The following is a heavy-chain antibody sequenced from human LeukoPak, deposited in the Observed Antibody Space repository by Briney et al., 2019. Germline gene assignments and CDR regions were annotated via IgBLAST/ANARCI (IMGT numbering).Heavy chain of an antibody. CDR2: IIPIFGTA. J-gene: IGHJ4*02. CDR3: ARGIECSGGSCSETPFDY. CDR1: GGTFSSYA. V-gene: IGHV1-69*13. Sequence: SVKVSCKASGGTFSSYAISWVRQAPGQGLEWMGGIIPIFGTANYAQKFQGRVTITADESTSTAYMELSSLRSEDAAVYYCARGIECSGGSCSETPFDYWGQGTLVTVSS. D-gene: IGHD2-15*01.